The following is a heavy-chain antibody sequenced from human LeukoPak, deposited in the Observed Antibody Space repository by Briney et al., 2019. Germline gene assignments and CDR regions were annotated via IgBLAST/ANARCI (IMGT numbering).Heavy chain of an antibody. D-gene: IGHD6-13*01. CDR3: ARYGDSSSWANWFDP. V-gene: IGHV4-59*01. CDR1: GGSISSYY. CDR2: IYYIGST. J-gene: IGHJ5*02. Sequence: SETLSLTCTVSGGSISSYYWSWIRQPPGKGLEWIGYIYYIGSTNYNPSLKSRVTISVDTSKNQFSLKLSSVTAADTAMYYCARYGDSSSWANWFDPWGQGTLVTVSS.